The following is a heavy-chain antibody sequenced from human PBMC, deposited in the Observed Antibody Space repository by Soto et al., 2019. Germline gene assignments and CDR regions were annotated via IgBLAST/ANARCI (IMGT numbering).Heavy chain of an antibody. Sequence: GGSLRLSCVASGFVFKNYEMNWVRQAPGKGLEWISYISNSGNTIYVADSMRGRFTISRDNAKNSLFLQMNSRRADDTAVYYCARDIDNRDYYYGLDVWGQGTTVTVSS. CDR2: ISNSGNTI. CDR3: ARDIDNRDYYYGLDV. D-gene: IGHD1-20*01. CDR1: GFVFKNYE. J-gene: IGHJ6*02. V-gene: IGHV3-48*03.